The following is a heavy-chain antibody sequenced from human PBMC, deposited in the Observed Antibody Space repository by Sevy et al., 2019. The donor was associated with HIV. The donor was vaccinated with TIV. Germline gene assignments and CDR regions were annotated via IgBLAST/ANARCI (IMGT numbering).Heavy chain of an antibody. D-gene: IGHD2-21*01. Sequence: GGSLRLSCAASGFPFNDHAMHWVRQVPGKGLEWVSGISWNSRNIGYADSVKGRFTISRENARHFVYLEMNSLRPEDTAFYYDAKDINRGCDGVNCYSYYYYFYGLDVWGQGTTVTVSS. V-gene: IGHV3-9*01. CDR1: GFPFNDHA. CDR2: ISWNSRNI. J-gene: IGHJ6*02. CDR3: AKDINRGCDGVNCYSYYYYFYGLDV.